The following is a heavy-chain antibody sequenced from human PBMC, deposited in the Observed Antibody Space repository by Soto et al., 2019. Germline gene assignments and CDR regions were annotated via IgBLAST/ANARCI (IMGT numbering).Heavy chain of an antibody. CDR2: ISAHNGNT. V-gene: IGHV1-18*01. CDR3: ARGRYGDY. J-gene: IGHJ4*02. D-gene: IGHD1-1*01. CDR1: GYAFTTYG. Sequence: QVHLVQSGAEVKKPGASVKVSCKGSGYAFTTYGITWVRQAPGQGIERMGWISAHNGNTNYAQKLQGRVTVTRDTSTSTAYMELRSLRSDDTAVYYCARGRYGDYWGQGALVTVS.